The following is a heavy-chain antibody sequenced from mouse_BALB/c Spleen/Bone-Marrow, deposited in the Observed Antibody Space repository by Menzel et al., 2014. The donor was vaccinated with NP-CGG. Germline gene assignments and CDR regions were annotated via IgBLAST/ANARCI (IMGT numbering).Heavy chain of an antibody. D-gene: IGHD1-1*01. V-gene: IGHV14-3*02. J-gene: IGHJ3*01. Sequence: VHVKQSGAELVKPGASVKLSCTASGFNIKDTYMHWVKQRPEQGLEWIGRIDPVNGNTKYDPKFQGKATITADTSSNTPYLQLSSLTSEDTAVYYCAFYYYGSSLFAYWGQGTLVTVSA. CDR2: IDPVNGNT. CDR3: AFYYYGSSLFAY. CDR1: GFNIKDTY.